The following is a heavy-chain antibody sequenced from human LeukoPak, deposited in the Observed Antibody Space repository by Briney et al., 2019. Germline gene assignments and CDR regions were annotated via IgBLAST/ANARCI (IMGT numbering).Heavy chain of an antibody. Sequence: PGGSLRLSCAASGFTFSSYSMNWVRQAPGKGLEWVSSISSSSSYIYYADSVKGRFTISRDNSKNTLYLQMNSLRAEDTAVYYCAKAFSHITMIVVADPAQDAFDIWGQGTMVTVSS. D-gene: IGHD3-22*01. J-gene: IGHJ3*02. CDR2: ISSSSSYI. V-gene: IGHV3-21*01. CDR1: GFTFSSYS. CDR3: AKAFSHITMIVVADPAQDAFDI.